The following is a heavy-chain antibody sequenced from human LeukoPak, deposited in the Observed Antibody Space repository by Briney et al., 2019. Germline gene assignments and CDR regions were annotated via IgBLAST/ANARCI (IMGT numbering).Heavy chain of an antibody. CDR3: ARELSGSYYDFDY. Sequence: GGSLRLSCTASGFTYGDYAMSWLRQAPGKGLEWVGFIRTKAYGGTTEYAASVKGRFTISRDDSKSIVYLQMNSLKTEDTAVYYCARELSGSYYDFDYWGQGTLVTVSS. V-gene: IGHV3-49*03. J-gene: IGHJ4*02. CDR2: IRTKAYGGTT. D-gene: IGHD1-26*01. CDR1: GFTYGDYA.